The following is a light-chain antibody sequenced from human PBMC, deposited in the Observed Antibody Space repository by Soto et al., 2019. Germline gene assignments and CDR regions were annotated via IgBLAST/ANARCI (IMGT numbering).Light chain of an antibody. Sequence: DSQMTPSPSTLSGSVGDRVTITCRASQTIRSWLAWYQQKPGKAPKLPIYKASTLKSGVPSRFSGSGSGTEFTLTISGLQPDDFATYYCQHYISYSEAFGQGTKVYSK. CDR3: QHYISYSEA. CDR2: KAS. J-gene: IGKJ1*01. V-gene: IGKV1-5*03. CDR1: QTIRSW.